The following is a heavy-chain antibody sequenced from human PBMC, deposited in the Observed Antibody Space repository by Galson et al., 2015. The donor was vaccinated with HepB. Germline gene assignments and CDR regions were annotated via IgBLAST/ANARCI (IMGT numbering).Heavy chain of an antibody. D-gene: IGHD3-16*01. V-gene: IGHV4-61*01. CDR3: ARGQSTYAP. Sequence: ETLSLTCTVSGGSLRGDTYYWTWIRQPPGKRLEWIGYIYYSGTTKYNRSLKSRATISLDTSKNQFSLNLTSVTPADTAFYYCARGQSTYAPWGQGTLVTVSS. J-gene: IGHJ5*02. CDR2: IYYSGTT. CDR1: GGSLRGDTYY.